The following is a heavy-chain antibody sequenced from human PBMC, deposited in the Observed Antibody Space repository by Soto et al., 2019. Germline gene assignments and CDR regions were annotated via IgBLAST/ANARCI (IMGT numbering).Heavy chain of an antibody. CDR2: IYYSGST. CDR3: ARLRARSLNTYYYDSSGYSFDY. CDR1: GGSISSYY. V-gene: IGHV4-59*08. J-gene: IGHJ4*02. D-gene: IGHD3-22*01. Sequence: SETLSLTCTVSGGSISSYYWSWIRQPPGKGLERIGYIYYSGSTNYNPSLKSRVTISVDTSKNQFSLKLSSVTAADTAVYYCARLRARSLNTYYYDSSGYSFDYWGQGTLVTVSS.